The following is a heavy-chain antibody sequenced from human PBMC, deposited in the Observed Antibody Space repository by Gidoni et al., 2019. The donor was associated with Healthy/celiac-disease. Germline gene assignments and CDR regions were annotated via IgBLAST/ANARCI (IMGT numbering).Heavy chain of an antibody. Sequence: EVQLVESGGGLVQPGGSLSLSCAASGFPFSSSWMHWVRQAPGKGLVWVSRINSDGSSTSYADSVKGRFTISRDNAKNTLYLQMNSLRAEDTAVYYCARDPIPSYCSSTSCYSQFDYWGQGTLVTVSS. CDR1: GFPFSSSW. J-gene: IGHJ4*02. V-gene: IGHV3-74*01. CDR2: INSDGSST. CDR3: ARDPIPSYCSSTSCYSQFDY. D-gene: IGHD2-2*01.